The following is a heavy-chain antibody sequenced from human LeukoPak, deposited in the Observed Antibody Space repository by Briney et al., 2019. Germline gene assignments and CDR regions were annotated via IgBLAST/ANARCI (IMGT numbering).Heavy chain of an antibody. CDR2: ISAYNGNT. CDR1: GYTFTSYG. V-gene: IGHV1-18*01. CDR3: AREQTSQTYYYDSSGFDSNAFDI. D-gene: IGHD3-22*01. Sequence: RASVKVSCKASGYTFTSYGISWVRQAPGQGLEWMGWISAYNGNTNYAQKLQGRVTMTTDTSTSTAYMELRSLRSDDTAVYYCAREQTSQTYYYDSSGFDSNAFDIWGQGTMVTVSS. J-gene: IGHJ3*02.